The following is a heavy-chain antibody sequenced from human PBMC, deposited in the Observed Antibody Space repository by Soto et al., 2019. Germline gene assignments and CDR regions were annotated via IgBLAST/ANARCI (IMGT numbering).Heavy chain of an antibody. CDR1: GFTFSSYS. V-gene: IGHV3-21*01. J-gene: IGHJ4*02. CDR2: VSSSSYI. CDR3: ATSRSAAGITSFDY. Sequence: GGSLRLSCAAAGFTFSSYSMNWVRQAPGKGLEWVSSVSSSSYIYYADSVKGRFTISRDNAKNSLYLQMNSLRPEDTAVYYCATSRSAAGITSFDYWGQGTLVTVSS. D-gene: IGHD6-13*01.